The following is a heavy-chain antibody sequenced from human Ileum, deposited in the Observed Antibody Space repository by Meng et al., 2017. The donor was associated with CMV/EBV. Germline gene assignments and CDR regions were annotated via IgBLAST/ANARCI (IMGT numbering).Heavy chain of an antibody. CDR1: GGFINSFY. CDR2: IYSSGII. V-gene: IGHV4-4*07. J-gene: IGHJ5*02. Sequence: VRWQGWGPGMVKPSGPLALTCLVSGGFINSFYWSWSWQPAGKGLEWIGRIYSSGIINYNPSLKSRVTVSVDTSKNQFSLKVNSVTAADTAVYYCARLQAWDWFDPWGQGTLVTVSS. CDR3: ARLQAWDWFDP. D-gene: IGHD4-11*01.